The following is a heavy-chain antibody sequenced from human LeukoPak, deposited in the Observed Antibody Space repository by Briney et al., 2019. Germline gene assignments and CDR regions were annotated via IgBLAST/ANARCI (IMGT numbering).Heavy chain of an antibody. Sequence: GESLRLSCAASGFTFSVYWMSWARQAPGKGLEWVGNINDVGSDKYYVDSVNGRFTFSRDNVKSLLYLQMNNLRAEDTAVYYCARHVAAGTVDYWGQGTLVTVSS. CDR3: ARHVAAGTVDY. J-gene: IGHJ4*02. V-gene: IGHV3-7*01. CDR2: INDVGSDK. D-gene: IGHD6-13*01. CDR1: GFTFSVYW.